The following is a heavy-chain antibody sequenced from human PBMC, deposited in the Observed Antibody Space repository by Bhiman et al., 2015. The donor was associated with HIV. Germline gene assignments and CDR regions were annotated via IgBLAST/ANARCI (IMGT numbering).Heavy chain of an antibody. CDR3: ARDRGVDTAMVGYDAFDI. CDR2: IYSGGST. Sequence: VQLVESGGGLIQPGGSLRLSCAASGFTVSSNYMSWVRQAPGKGLEWVSVIYSGGSTYYADSVKGRFTISRDNSKNTLYLQMNSLRAEDTAVYYCARDRGVDTAMVGYDAFDIWGQGTMVTVSS. V-gene: IGHV3-53*01. D-gene: IGHD5-18*01. J-gene: IGHJ3*02. CDR1: GFTVSSNY.